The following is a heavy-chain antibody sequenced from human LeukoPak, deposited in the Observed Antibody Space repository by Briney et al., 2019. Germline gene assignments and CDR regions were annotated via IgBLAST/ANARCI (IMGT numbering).Heavy chain of an antibody. CDR2: IWFDGSNK. V-gene: IGHV3-33*01. CDR3: ARDDFYYYYIDV. J-gene: IGHJ6*03. CDR1: GFTFSTYG. D-gene: IGHD2-21*02. Sequence: PGGSLRLSCAASGFTFSTYGMHWVRQAPGKGLEWVAVIWFDGSNKFYVDSVKGRFTISRDNSKNTVYLQMDSLRAEDTAVYYCARDDFYYYYIDVWGKGTTVTVSS.